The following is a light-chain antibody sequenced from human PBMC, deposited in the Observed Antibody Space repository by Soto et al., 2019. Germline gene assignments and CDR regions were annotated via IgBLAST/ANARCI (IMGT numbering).Light chain of an antibody. V-gene: IGLV3-21*04. J-gene: IGLJ2*01. CDR2: NDR. Sequence: SYVLTQAPSVSLAPGKTATITCGGNNIGSKSVHWDKQRPGQAPVLGIKNDRERPSGIPERFSGSNAGNTATLTISRFEDGDEADYYCQVWDSSDGHKVVFGGGTQLTVL. CDR3: QVWDSSDGHKVV. CDR1: NIGSKS.